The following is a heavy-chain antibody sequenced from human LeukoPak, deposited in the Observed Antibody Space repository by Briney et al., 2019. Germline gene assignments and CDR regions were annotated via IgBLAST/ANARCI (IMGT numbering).Heavy chain of an antibody. J-gene: IGHJ4*02. CDR3: ARHEVVVPFFDY. Sequence: PSQTLSLTCTVSGGSIINSYWSWIRQPPGKGLEWIGYISFGGSPNYSPSLKSRVTMSVDTSENQFSPKLSSVTAADTAVYYCARHEVVVPFFDYWGQGTLVTVSS. D-gene: IGHD2-15*01. CDR2: ISFGGSP. V-gene: IGHV4-59*08. CDR1: GGSIINSY.